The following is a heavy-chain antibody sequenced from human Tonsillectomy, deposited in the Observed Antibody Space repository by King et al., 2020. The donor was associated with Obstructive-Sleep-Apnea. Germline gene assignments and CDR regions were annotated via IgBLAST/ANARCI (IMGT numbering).Heavy chain of an antibody. D-gene: IGHD3-16*01. CDR2: IYYSGST. CDR3: VRPVGGVMWASYFDY. CDR1: GGSISSSSYY. J-gene: IGHJ4*02. Sequence: QLQESGPGLVKPSETLSLTCTVSGGSISSSSYYWGWIRQPPGKGLEWIGNIYYSGSTYYSSSLKSRVTISVDTSKNQFSLKLSSVTAADTAVYYCVRPVGGVMWASYFDYWGQGTLVTVSS. V-gene: IGHV4-39*07.